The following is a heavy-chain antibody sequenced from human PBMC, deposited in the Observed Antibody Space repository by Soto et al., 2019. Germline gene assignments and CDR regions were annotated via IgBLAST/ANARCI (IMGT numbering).Heavy chain of an antibody. V-gene: IGHV3-48*03. J-gene: IGHJ4*02. CDR1: GFTFSSYE. D-gene: IGHD1-20*01. CDR2: ISSSGRTI. CDR3: ARSGYNWNDGARGYFDY. Sequence: PVGSLRLSCAASGFTFSSYEMNWVRQAPGKGLEWVSYISSSGRTIYYADSVKGRFTISRGNAKNSLYLQMNSLRAEDTAVYYCARSGYNWNDGARGYFDYWGQGTLVTVSS.